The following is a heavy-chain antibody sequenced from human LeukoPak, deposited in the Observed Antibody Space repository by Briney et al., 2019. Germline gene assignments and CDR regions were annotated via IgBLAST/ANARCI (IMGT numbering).Heavy chain of an antibody. V-gene: IGHV3-30-3*01. D-gene: IGHD4-17*01. J-gene: IGHJ4*02. CDR3: AREVTTVGSTRFDS. Sequence: PGRSLRLSCAASGSTFSNYAMHWVRQAPGKGLEWVALISYDGSNKYYADSVKGRFTISRDNSKNTLYLQMNSLRAEDTAVYYCAREVTTVGSTRFDSWGQGTLVTVSS. CDR2: ISYDGSNK. CDR1: GSTFSNYA.